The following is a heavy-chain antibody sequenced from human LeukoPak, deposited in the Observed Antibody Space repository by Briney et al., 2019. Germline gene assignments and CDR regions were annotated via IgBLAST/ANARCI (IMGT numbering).Heavy chain of an antibody. D-gene: IGHD3-22*01. CDR1: GFTFSSYA. CDR2: ISGSGGST. CDR3: AKVETSNYYDSSGYLDY. J-gene: IGHJ4*02. Sequence: HPGGSLRLSCAASGFTFSSYAMSWVRQAPGKGLEWVSAISGSGGSTYYADSVKGRFTISRGNSKNTLYLQMNSLRAEDTAVYYCAKVETSNYYDSSGYLDYWGQGTLVTVSS. V-gene: IGHV3-23*01.